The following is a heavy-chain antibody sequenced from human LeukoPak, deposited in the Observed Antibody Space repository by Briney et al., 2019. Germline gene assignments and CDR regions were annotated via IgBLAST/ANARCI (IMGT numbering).Heavy chain of an antibody. D-gene: IGHD5-18*01. Sequence: SETLSLTCSVSGGSINSSKLWNWVRQPPGKGLEWIGEIYHSGSTNYNPSLKSRVSISVDTSKKQFSLKLSSVTAADTAVYYCARRSRYSDYVDFWGQGTLVTVSS. CDR2: IYHSGST. J-gene: IGHJ4*02. V-gene: IGHV4-4*02. CDR1: GGSINSSKL. CDR3: ARRSRYSDYVDF.